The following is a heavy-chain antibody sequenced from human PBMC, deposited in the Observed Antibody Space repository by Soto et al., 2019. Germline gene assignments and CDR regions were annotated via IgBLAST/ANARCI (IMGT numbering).Heavy chain of an antibody. V-gene: IGHV4-31*02. Sequence: SETLYLTXTVSGGSIGSGGYYWSWIRQHPGKGLEWIGYIYYSGITYYNPSLKSRVTISVDTSKNQFSLKLSSVTAADTAVYYCSRSPGYYFDYWGQGTLVTVSP. J-gene: IGHJ4*02. CDR3: SRSPGYYFDY. CDR2: IYYSGIT. CDR1: GGSIGSGGYY.